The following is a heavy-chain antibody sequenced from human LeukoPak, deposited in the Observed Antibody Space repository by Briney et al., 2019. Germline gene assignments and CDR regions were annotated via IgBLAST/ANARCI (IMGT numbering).Heavy chain of an antibody. D-gene: IGHD3-3*01. CDR3: AKSEDVYYDFWSDLYYFDY. V-gene: IGHV3-23*01. CDR1: GFTFSNYA. Sequence: GGSLRLSCAASGFTFSNYAMNWVRQAPGKGLEWVSAISGSGGSTYYADSVKGRFTISRDNSKNTLYLQMNSLRAEDTAVYYCAKSEDVYYDFWSDLYYFDYWGQGTLVTVSS. CDR2: ISGSGGST. J-gene: IGHJ4*02.